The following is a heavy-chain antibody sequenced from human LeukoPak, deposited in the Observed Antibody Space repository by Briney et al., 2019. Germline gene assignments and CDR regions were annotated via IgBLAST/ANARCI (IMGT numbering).Heavy chain of an antibody. CDR3: ARDELLWFGLEDY. CDR1: GYTFTSYA. CDR2: IIPILGIA. J-gene: IGHJ4*02. D-gene: IGHD3-10*01. Sequence: ASVKVSCKASGYTFTSYAISWVRQAPGQGLEWMGRIIPILGIANYAQKFQGRVTITADKSTSTAYMELSSLRSEDTAVYYCARDELLWFGLEDYWGQGTLVTVSS. V-gene: IGHV1-69*04.